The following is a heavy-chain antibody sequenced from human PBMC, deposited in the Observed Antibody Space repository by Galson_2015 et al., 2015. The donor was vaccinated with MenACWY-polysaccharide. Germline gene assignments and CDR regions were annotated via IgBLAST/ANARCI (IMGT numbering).Heavy chain of an antibody. CDR1: GFSFSTYS. D-gene: IGHD3-22*01. J-gene: IGHJ4*02. CDR2: IGSSSSTI. V-gene: IGHV3-48*02. CDR3: ATGPSGYYRFDS. Sequence: SLRLSCAASGFSFSTYSMNWVRQVPGKGLEWASYIGSSSSTIYYADSVKGRFTISRDNAKNSLYLQMNSLRDEDTAVYYCATGPSGYYRFDSWGQGTLVTVSS.